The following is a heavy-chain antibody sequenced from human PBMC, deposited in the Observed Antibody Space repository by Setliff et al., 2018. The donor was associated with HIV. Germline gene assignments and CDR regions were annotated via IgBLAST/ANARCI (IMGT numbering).Heavy chain of an antibody. CDR1: GISISSYY. Sequence: SETLSLTCTVSGISISSYYWSWIRQPAGKGLEWIGRINRSGSTKYNPSLKSRVTMSVDTSKNYVSLKLNSVTAADTAVYHCAREDYNWNDLRWFDPWGQGTRVTVSS. CDR2: INRSGST. J-gene: IGHJ5*02. CDR3: AREDYNWNDLRWFDP. D-gene: IGHD1-1*01. V-gene: IGHV4-4*07.